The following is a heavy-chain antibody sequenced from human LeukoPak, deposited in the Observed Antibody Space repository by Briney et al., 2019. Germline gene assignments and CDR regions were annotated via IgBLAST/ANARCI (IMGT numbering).Heavy chain of an antibody. CDR2: IYYSGTT. D-gene: IGHD1/OR15-1a*01. CDR1: GGSISSYC. CDR3: ATAAQNWNNAPYFDF. J-gene: IGHJ4*02. Sequence: SETLSLTCTVSGGSISSYCWSWIRQHPGEGLEWIGYIYYSGTTYYNPSLKSRLTISLDTSKNQFSLKLTSVTAADTAVYYCATAAQNWNNAPYFDFWGQETLVTVSS. V-gene: IGHV4-59*06.